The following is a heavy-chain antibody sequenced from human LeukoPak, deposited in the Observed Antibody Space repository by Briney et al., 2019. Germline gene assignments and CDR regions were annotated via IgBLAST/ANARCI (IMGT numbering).Heavy chain of an antibody. Sequence: SVKVSCKASGGTFSSYAISWVRQAPGQGLEWMGGIIPIFGTANYAQKFQGRVTITADESTSTAYMELSSLRSEDTAVYYCARDLYYYDSSGYYYPEGLDYWGLGTLVTVSS. CDR1: GGTFSSYA. V-gene: IGHV1-69*01. CDR3: ARDLYYYDSSGYYYPEGLDY. CDR2: IIPIFGTA. J-gene: IGHJ4*02. D-gene: IGHD3-22*01.